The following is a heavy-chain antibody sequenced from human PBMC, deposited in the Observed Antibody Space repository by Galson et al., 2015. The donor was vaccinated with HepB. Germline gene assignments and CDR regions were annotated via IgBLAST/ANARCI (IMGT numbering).Heavy chain of an antibody. J-gene: IGHJ4*02. CDR1: GFTFSSYS. Sequence: CAASGFTFSSYSMNWVRQAPGKGLEWVSSISSSSSYIYYADSVKGRFTISRDNAKNSLYLRMNSLRAEDTAVYYCAGRISSSWYGYYFDYWGQGTLVTVSS. CDR3: AGRISSSWYGYYFDY. D-gene: IGHD6-13*01. V-gene: IGHV3-21*01. CDR2: ISSSSSYI.